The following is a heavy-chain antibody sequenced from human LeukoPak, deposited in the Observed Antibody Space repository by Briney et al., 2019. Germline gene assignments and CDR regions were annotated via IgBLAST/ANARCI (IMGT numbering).Heavy chain of an antibody. J-gene: IGHJ3*02. CDR2: INNDGSGT. D-gene: IGHD1-14*01. V-gene: IGHV3-74*01. CDR1: GFTFRNYW. CDR3: ARGGPDHAFDI. Sequence: GGSLRLSCAASGFTFRNYWMYWVRQTPGKGLVYVSRINNDGSGTTYAESVKGQFTISRDNGNNGVYLQMNGLRAEDAAVYYCARGGPDHAFDIWGQGTMVTVSS.